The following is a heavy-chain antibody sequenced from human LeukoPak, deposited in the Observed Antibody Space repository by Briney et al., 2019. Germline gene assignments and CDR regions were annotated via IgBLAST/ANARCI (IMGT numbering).Heavy chain of an antibody. Sequence: PGGSLRLSCAASGFTFSSYSMNWVRQGPGKGLEWVSSISSNSIYIYYADSVKGRFTISRDNAKNSLFLQMNSLRAEDTAVYYCAKSDYYDSSGYYYGSDYWGQGTLVTVSS. CDR1: GFTFSSYS. J-gene: IGHJ4*02. CDR2: ISSNSIYI. CDR3: AKSDYYDSSGYYYGSDY. V-gene: IGHV3-21*01. D-gene: IGHD3-22*01.